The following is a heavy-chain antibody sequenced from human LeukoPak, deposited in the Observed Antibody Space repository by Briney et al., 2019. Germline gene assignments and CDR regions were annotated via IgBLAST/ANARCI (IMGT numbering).Heavy chain of an antibody. D-gene: IGHD3-22*01. CDR2: ISDSSSTI. V-gene: IGHV3-48*01. J-gene: IGHJ4*02. CDR3: ARDYYDSNGYYYGGY. CDR1: GFTFSSYS. Sequence: GGSLRLSCAASGFTFSSYSMNWVRQAPGKGLEWVSYISDSSSTIYYADSVRGRFTISRDNAKNSLYLQMNSLSAEDTAVYYCARDYYDSNGYYYGGYWGQGTLVTVSS.